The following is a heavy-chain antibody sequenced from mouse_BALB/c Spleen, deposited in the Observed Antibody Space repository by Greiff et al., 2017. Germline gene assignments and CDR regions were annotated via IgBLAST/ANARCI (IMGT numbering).Heavy chain of an antibody. CDR1: GFTFSNYW. CDR3: TRWGWLLRIYAMDY. CDR2: IRLKSNNYAT. J-gene: IGHJ4*01. D-gene: IGHD2-3*01. Sequence: EVNVVESGGGLVQPGGSMKLSCVASGFTFSNYWMNWVRQSPEKGLEWVAEIRLKSNNYATHYAESVKGRFTISRDDSKSSVYLQMNNLRAEDTGIYYCTRWGWLLRIYAMDYWGQGTSVTVSS. V-gene: IGHV6-6*02.